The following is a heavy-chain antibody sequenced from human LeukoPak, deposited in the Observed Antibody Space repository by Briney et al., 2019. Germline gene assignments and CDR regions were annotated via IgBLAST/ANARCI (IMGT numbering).Heavy chain of an antibody. D-gene: IGHD3-22*01. CDR1: GGSISSYY. CDR3: ARVSDSSGRSAFDI. J-gene: IGHJ3*02. CDR2: IYYSGST. V-gene: IGHV4-59*01. Sequence: SETLSLTCTVPGGSISSYYWSWIRQPPGKGLEWIGYIYYSGSTNYNPSLKSRVTISVDTSKNQFSLKLSSVTAADTAVYYCARVSDSSGRSAFDIWGQGTMVTVSS.